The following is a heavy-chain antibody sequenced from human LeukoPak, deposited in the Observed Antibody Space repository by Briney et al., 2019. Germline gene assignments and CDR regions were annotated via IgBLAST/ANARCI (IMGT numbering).Heavy chain of an antibody. Sequence: ASVKVSCKASGYTFTGYYRHWVRQAPGQGLEWMGWINPNSGGTNYAQKFQGRVTMTRDTSISTAYMELSRLRSDDTAVYYCARSTHIVVVPAASTFDCWGQGTLVTVSS. D-gene: IGHD2-2*01. CDR1: GYTFTGYY. J-gene: IGHJ4*02. CDR2: INPNSGGT. V-gene: IGHV1-2*02. CDR3: ARSTHIVVVPAASTFDC.